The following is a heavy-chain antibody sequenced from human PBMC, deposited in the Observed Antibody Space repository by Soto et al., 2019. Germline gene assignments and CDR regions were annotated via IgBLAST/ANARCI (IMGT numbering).Heavy chain of an antibody. D-gene: IGHD5-12*01. V-gene: IGHV2-5*02. Sequence: QITLKESGPPLVNPTQTLTLTCTFSGFSLSTSGVGVGWIRQPPGKALEWLALIYWDDDKRYSPSLKSRLTITKDTSKNQVVLTMTNMDPVDTAPYYCAHVGYSGYYNWFDPWGQGTLVTVSS. CDR2: IYWDDDK. CDR1: GFSLSTSGVG. J-gene: IGHJ5*02. CDR3: AHVGYSGYYNWFDP.